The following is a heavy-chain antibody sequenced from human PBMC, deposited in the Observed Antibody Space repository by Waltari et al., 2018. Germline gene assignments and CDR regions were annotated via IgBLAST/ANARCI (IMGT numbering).Heavy chain of an antibody. CDR1: GYTFTGYY. Sequence: QVQLVQSGAEVKKPGASVKVSCKASGYTFTGYYMHWVRQAPGQGLEWMGGFGTEDGETSYEQKFQGRVTMTEDTSTDTAYMELSSLRSEDTAVYYCAILHIVVVTAIRNQGAFDIWGQGTMVTVSS. D-gene: IGHD2-21*02. J-gene: IGHJ3*02. CDR2: FGTEDGET. CDR3: AILHIVVVTAIRNQGAFDI. V-gene: IGHV1-24*01.